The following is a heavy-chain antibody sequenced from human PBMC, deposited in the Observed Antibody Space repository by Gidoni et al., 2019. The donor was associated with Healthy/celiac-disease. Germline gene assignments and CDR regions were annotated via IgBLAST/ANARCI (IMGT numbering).Heavy chain of an antibody. Sequence: QVQLVQSGAEVKKPGASVKVSCKASGYTFTGYSMHWVRQAPGQGLEWMGWINPNSGGTNYAQKFQGWVTMTRDTSISTAYMELSRLRSDDTAVYYCARAGGYCSSTSCYEGGSFDYWGQGTLVTVSS. CDR3: ARAGGYCSSTSCYEGGSFDY. D-gene: IGHD2-2*01. J-gene: IGHJ4*02. V-gene: IGHV1-2*04. CDR2: INPNSGGT. CDR1: GYTFTGYS.